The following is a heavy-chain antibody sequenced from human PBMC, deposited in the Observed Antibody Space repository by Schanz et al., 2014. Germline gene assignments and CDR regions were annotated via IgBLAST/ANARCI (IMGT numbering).Heavy chain of an antibody. Sequence: EVHLLESGGGLVQPGGSLRLSCAASGFSFGTYAMSWVRQAPGKGLEYISAISNNGDSTYYADSVKGRFTISRDNSKNTVYLQMNSLRAEDTAVYYCVRDSFFAFDYWGQGTLVTVSS. V-gene: IGHV3-23*01. CDR3: VRDSFFAFDY. CDR2: ISNNGDST. CDR1: GFSFGTYA. D-gene: IGHD3-3*01. J-gene: IGHJ4*02.